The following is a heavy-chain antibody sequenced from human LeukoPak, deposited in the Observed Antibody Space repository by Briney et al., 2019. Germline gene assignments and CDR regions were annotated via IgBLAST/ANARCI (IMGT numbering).Heavy chain of an antibody. V-gene: IGHV3-23*01. Sequence: GGSLRLSCAASGFTFSSYAMSWVRQAPGKGLEWVSAISGSGGSTYYADFVKGRFTISRDNSKNTLYLQMNSLRAEDTAVYYCAKDRMWAYCGGDCYSFDYWGQGTLVTVSS. D-gene: IGHD2-21*02. CDR2: ISGSGGST. J-gene: IGHJ4*02. CDR1: GFTFSSYA. CDR3: AKDRMWAYCGGDCYSFDY.